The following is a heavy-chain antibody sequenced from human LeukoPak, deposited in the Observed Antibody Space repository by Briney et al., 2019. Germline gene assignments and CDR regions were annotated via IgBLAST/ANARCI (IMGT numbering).Heavy chain of an antibody. V-gene: IGHV3-23*01. Sequence: PGGSLRLSCAASGFTFSSYALSWVRQAPGKGLEWVSLMSGSGYTADYADSVKGRFTISRDNSKNTLYLQMNSLRAEDTAVYYCARPRTFWSGYPENYFDYWGQGTLVTVSS. CDR2: MSGSGYTA. CDR1: GFTFSSYA. CDR3: ARPRTFWSGYPENYFDY. J-gene: IGHJ4*02. D-gene: IGHD3-3*01.